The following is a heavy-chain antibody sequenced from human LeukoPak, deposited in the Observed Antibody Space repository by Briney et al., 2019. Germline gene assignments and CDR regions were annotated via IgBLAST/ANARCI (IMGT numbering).Heavy chain of an antibody. CDR1: GYTFTGYY. D-gene: IGHD1-1*01. CDR2: SNPNSGGT. Sequence: ASVKGSCKASGYTFTGYYMHWVGQARGQGQEWMGWSNPNSGGTNYAQKCQGRVTITRETSSSTAYTELSRLRSDDTAVYYCASTTGTTQSDAFDIWGQGTMVTVSS. J-gene: IGHJ3*02. V-gene: IGHV1-2*02. CDR3: ASTTGTTQSDAFDI.